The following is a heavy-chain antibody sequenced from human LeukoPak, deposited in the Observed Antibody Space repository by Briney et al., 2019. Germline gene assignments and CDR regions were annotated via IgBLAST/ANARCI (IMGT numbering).Heavy chain of an antibody. Sequence: GALVKVSCKASGYTFTGYYMHWVRQAPGQGLEWMGWINPNSNGTNYAQKFQDRVTMTRDTSISTAYMELSRLISDDTAVYYCARGSSGSPYYFDYWGQGTLVTVSS. CDR2: INPNSNGT. J-gene: IGHJ4*02. CDR3: ARGSSGSPYYFDY. V-gene: IGHV1-2*02. D-gene: IGHD6-19*01. CDR1: GYTFTGYY.